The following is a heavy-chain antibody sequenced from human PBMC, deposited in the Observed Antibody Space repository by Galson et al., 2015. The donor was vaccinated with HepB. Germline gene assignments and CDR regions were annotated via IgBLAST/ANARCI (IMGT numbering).Heavy chain of an antibody. J-gene: IGHJ4*02. V-gene: IGHV3-30*18. CDR1: GFTFSSYG. CDR2: ISYDGSNK. D-gene: IGHD3-10*01. CDR3: AKGGRGFDY. Sequence: SLRLSCAASGFTFSSYGMHWVRQAPGKGLEWVAVISYDGSNKYYADSVKGRFTISRDNSKNTLYLQMNSLRAEDTAVYYCAKGGRGFDYWGQGTLVTVSS.